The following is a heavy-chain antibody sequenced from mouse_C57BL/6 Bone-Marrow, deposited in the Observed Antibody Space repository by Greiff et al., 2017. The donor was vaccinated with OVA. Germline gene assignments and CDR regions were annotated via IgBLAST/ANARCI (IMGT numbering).Heavy chain of an antibody. Sequence: VQLKESGGGLVQPGESLKLSCESYEYEFPSHDMPWVRKTPEKRLELVAAINSDGGSTYYPDNMERRCNISRDNTKKTLYLQMSSLRSEDTALYYCARYDSGAMDYWGQGTSVTVSS. D-gene: IGHD2-4*01. V-gene: IGHV5-2*01. CDR1: EYEFPSHD. CDR3: ARYDSGAMDY. J-gene: IGHJ4*01. CDR2: INSDGGST.